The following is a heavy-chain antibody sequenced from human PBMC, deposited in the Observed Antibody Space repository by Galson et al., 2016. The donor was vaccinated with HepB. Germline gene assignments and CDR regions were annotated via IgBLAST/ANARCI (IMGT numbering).Heavy chain of an antibody. V-gene: IGHV6-1*01. Sequence: CAISGDSVSSNSAAWNWIRQSPSRGLEWLGGTYYRSKWYNGYAASVKSRITINPDTSKNQFSLQLNSVTPEDTAVYYCSYGFDIWGQGTMVTASS. CDR1: GDSVSSNSAA. CDR3: SYGFDI. J-gene: IGHJ3*02. CDR2: TYYRSKWYN. D-gene: IGHD3-10*01.